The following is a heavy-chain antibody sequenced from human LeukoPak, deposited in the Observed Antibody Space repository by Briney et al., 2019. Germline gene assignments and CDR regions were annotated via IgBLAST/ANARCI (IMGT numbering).Heavy chain of an antibody. CDR2: IYHSGST. D-gene: IGHD1-26*01. CDR1: GGSVSGSISRYY. CDR3: ARMISDAQVGATGFDY. V-gene: IGHV4-61*01. J-gene: IGHJ4*02. Sequence: SETLSLTCTVSGGSVSGSISRYYWSWIRQPPGKGLEWIGCIYHSGSTNYNPSLKSRVIISADMSKNQFSLKLSSVTAADTAVYYCARMISDAQVGATGFDYWGQGTLVTVSS.